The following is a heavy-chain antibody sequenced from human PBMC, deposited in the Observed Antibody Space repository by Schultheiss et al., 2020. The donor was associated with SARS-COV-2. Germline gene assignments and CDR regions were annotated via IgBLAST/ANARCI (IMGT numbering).Heavy chain of an antibody. Sequence: GGSLRLSCAASGFTFSDYYMNWVRQAPGKGLEWVSSIDSSSYYIYYAESLKGRFTISRDNARNSLFLHMNSLTAEDTALYFCARSPPTFGRDITWYDPWGQGTLVTVSS. V-gene: IGHV3-69-1*01. D-gene: IGHD3-16*01. CDR1: GFTFSDYY. J-gene: IGHJ5*02. CDR2: IDSSSYYI. CDR3: ARSPPTFGRDITWYDP.